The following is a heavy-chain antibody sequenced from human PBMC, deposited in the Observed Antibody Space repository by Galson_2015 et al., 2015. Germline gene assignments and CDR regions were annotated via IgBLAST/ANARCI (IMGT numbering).Heavy chain of an antibody. CDR1: GFTFSSSA. J-gene: IGHJ4*02. CDR3: AKDPGAVVMSAVDH. CDR2: LSHTGSSI. V-gene: IGHV3-23*01. Sequence: SLRLSCAASGFTFSSSAMNWVRQAPGKGLEWVSALSHTGSSIYYADSVKGRFTISRDNSKNTLYLHLNSLRADDTAVYYCAKDPGAVVMSAVDHWGQGTQVTVSS. D-gene: IGHD2-21*01.